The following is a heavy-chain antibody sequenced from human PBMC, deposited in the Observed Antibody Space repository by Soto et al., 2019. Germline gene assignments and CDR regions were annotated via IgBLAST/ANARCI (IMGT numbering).Heavy chain of an antibody. Sequence: EVQLVESGGGLVKPGGSLRLSCAASGFTFSNAWMNWVRQAPGKGLEWVGRIKSKTDGGTTDYAAPVKGRFTISKDNSNNTLYLQMNSMKTEDRAVYYCTTLDGDYPASAWYYYYVMDVWGQGTTVTVSS. CDR2: IKSKTDGGTT. J-gene: IGHJ6*02. CDR3: TTLDGDYPASAWYYYYVMDV. V-gene: IGHV3-15*07. D-gene: IGHD4-17*01. CDR1: GFTFSNAW.